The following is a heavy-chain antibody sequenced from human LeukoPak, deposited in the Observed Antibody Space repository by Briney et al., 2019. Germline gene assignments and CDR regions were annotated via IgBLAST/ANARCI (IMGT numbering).Heavy chain of an antibody. CDR3: AREHCSGGSCYPGWFDP. Sequence: SETLSLTCTVSCGSISIYYWSWIRHPPGKGLEWIGYIYYSGSTNYNPSLKSRVTISVDTSKNQFSLKLSSVTAADTAVYYCAREHCSGGSCYPGWFDPWGQGSLVTVSS. J-gene: IGHJ5*02. D-gene: IGHD2-15*01. CDR2: IYYSGST. V-gene: IGHV4-59*01. CDR1: CGSISIYY.